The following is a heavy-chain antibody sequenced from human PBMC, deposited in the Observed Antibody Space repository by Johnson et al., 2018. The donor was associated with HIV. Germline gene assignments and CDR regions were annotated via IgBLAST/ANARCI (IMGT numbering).Heavy chain of an antibody. CDR1: GFTFSDFY. J-gene: IGHJ3*02. CDR2: ISTSGSNI. D-gene: IGHD3-16*01. CDR3: ARDIMADTALDPGFAFDI. Sequence: QVQLVESGGGVVQPGRSLRLSCTASGFTFSDFYMSWIRQAPGKGLEWVSYISTSGSNIYYADSVRGRFTISRNNAKNSLYLQMNSLRAEDTDVYYCARDIMADTALDPGFAFDIWGQGTMVTVSS. V-gene: IGHV3-11*01.